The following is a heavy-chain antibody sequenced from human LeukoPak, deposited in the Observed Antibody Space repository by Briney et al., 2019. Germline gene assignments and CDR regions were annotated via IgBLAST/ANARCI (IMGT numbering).Heavy chain of an antibody. V-gene: IGHV6-1*01. J-gene: IGHJ2*01. CDR3: ARADIAVAEAFPYWYFDL. CDR1: GDSVSSNSAA. Sequence: SQTLSLTCAISGDSVSSNSAAWNWIRQSPSRGLEWLGRTYYRSKWYNDYAVSVKSRITINPDTSKNQFSLQLKSVTPEDTAVYSCARADIAVAEAFPYWYFDLWARGPLVTVSS. D-gene: IGHD6-19*01. CDR2: TYYRSKWYN.